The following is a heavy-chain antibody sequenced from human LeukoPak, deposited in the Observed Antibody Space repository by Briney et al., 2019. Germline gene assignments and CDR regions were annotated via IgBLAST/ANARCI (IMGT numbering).Heavy chain of an antibody. CDR1: GASIRSGDYY. J-gene: IGHJ5*02. Sequence: SETLSLTCTVSGASIRSGDYYWSWIRQPPGKGLEWIGYIYYSGSTNYNPSLKSRVTISVDTSKNQFSLKLSSVTAADTAVYYCAREIESLSNGHSNWFDPWGQGTLVTVSS. CDR3: AREIESLSNGHSNWFDP. CDR2: IYYSGST. V-gene: IGHV4-61*08. D-gene: IGHD3-22*01.